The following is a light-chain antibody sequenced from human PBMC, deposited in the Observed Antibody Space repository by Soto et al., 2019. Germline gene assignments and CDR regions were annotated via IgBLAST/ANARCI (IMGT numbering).Light chain of an antibody. J-gene: IGKJ4*01. CDR1: ENIDNF. Sequence: IQMTQSPSSLSASVGDRVTIICRATENIDNFLNWYQQKPGKAPKLLIHAASSLQTGASTRFSGSGSGTDFTLTISSLQPQDIATYYCQQAYSTPQSFGGGTKVDIK. V-gene: IGKV1-39*01. CDR2: AAS. CDR3: QQAYSTPQS.